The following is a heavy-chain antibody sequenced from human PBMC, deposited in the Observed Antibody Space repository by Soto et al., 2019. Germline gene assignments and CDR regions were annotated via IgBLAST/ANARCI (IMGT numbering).Heavy chain of an antibody. CDR1: GFTFSSYA. D-gene: IGHD3-9*01. V-gene: IGHV3-23*01. CDR2: ISGSGGST. J-gene: IGHJ4*02. CDR3: AKEQTSTGYYDILTGYSPFDY. Sequence: HPGGSLRLSCAASGFTFSSYAMSWVRQAPGKGLEWVSAISGSGGSTYYADSVKGRFTISRDNSKNTLYLQMNSLRAEDTAVYYCAKEQTSTGYYDILTGYSPFDYWGQGTLVTVSS.